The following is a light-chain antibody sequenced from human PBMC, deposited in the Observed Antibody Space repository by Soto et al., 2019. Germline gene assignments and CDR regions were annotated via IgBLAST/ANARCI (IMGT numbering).Light chain of an antibody. CDR1: QTVTTN. CDR3: QKTRSYPST. V-gene: IGKV3-15*01. CDR2: GAS. J-gene: IGKJ4*01. Sequence: VMTQSPVTLSVSPGERATLSCRASQTVTTNLAWYQQKPGQAPMLLIYGASTRATGVPARFSGSGSETEFTLTISSLQAEDFATYYCQKTRSYPSTCGGGTKGDIK.